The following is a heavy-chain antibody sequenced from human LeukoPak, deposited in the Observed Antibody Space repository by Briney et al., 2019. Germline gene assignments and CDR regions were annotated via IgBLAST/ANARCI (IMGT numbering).Heavy chain of an antibody. CDR2: INHSGSS. V-gene: IGHV4-34*01. Sequence: SETLSLTCAVSGGSFSSFYWSWLRQPPGKGLEWIGEINHSGSSNYNPSLKNRVTISVDTSKNQFSLKLSSVTAADTAVYYCARGREAVWYWGQGTLVTVSS. D-gene: IGHD1-26*01. J-gene: IGHJ4*02. CDR3: ARGREAVWY. CDR1: GGSFSSFY.